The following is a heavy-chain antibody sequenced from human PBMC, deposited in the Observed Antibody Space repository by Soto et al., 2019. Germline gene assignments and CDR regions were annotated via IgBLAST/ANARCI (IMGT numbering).Heavy chain of an antibody. J-gene: IGHJ4*02. CDR2: ISSSSNYK. D-gene: IGHD3-3*01. CDR1: GFTFSSYM. V-gene: IGHV3-21*01. Sequence: EVQLVESGGGLVKPGGSLRLSCAASGFTFSSYMMNWVRQAPGKGLEWVSSISSSSNYKYYADSVKGRFTISTDNAKNSLYLQMNSLRAEDTAVYYCARDPSPYDFWSGYSVWGLDYWGQGTLVTVSS. CDR3: ARDPSPYDFWSGYSVWGLDY.